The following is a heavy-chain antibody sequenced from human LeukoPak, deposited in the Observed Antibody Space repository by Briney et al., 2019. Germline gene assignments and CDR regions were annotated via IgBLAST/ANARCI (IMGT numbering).Heavy chain of an antibody. CDR1: GFTFTIYA. Sequence: GGSLRLSCAASGFTFTIYAMPWVRQAPGKELEWVSAISSSGGSTYYADSVNGRFTISRDNSKNTLYLQMNSLRAEDTAVYYCARTSHYVDIAATIPYGIYYFDYWGQGTLVTVSS. V-gene: IGHV3-23*01. J-gene: IGHJ4*02. CDR3: ARTSHYVDIAATIPYGIYYFDY. D-gene: IGHD5-12*01. CDR2: ISSSGGST.